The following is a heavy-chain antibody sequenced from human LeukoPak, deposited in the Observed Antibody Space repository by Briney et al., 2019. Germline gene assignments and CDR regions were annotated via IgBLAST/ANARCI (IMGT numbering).Heavy chain of an antibody. Sequence: SETLSLTCTVSGGSISSYYWSWIRQPPGKGLEWIGYIYYSGSTNYNPSLKSRVTISVDTSKNQFSLNLSSVTAADTAVYYCARETWSRSYYYMDVWGKGTTVTVSS. D-gene: IGHD3-3*01. CDR2: IYYSGST. V-gene: IGHV4-59*01. J-gene: IGHJ6*03. CDR1: GGSISSYY. CDR3: ARETWSRSYYYMDV.